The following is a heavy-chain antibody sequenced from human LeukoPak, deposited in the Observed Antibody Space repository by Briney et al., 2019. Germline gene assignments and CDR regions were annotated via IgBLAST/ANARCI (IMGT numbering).Heavy chain of an antibody. CDR2: MNPNSGNT. CDR1: GYTFTSYD. J-gene: IGHJ4*02. Sequence: ASVKVSCRASGYTFTSYDINWVRQATGQGLEWMGWMNPNSGNTGYAQKFQGRVTITRNTSISTAYMELSSLRSEDTAVYYCARGGYYYDSSGYLELLDYWGQGTLVTVSS. D-gene: IGHD3-22*01. CDR3: ARGGYYYDSSGYLELLDY. V-gene: IGHV1-8*03.